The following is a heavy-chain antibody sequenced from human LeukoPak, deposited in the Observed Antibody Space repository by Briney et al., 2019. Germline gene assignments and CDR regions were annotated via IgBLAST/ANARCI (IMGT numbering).Heavy chain of an antibody. Sequence: SETLSLTCTVSGGSISSYYWSWIRQPPGKGLEWIGYIYYSGSTNYNPSLKSRVTISVDTSKNQFSLKLSSVTAADTAVYYCARLHVEMATIYYFDYWGQGTLVTVSS. D-gene: IGHD5-24*01. CDR2: IYYSGST. CDR3: ARLHVEMATIYYFDY. CDR1: GGSISSYY. J-gene: IGHJ4*02. V-gene: IGHV4-59*01.